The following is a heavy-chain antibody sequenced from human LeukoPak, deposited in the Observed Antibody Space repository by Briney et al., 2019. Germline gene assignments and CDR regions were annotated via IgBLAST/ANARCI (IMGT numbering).Heavy chain of an antibody. CDR3: ARDGYLSPYYYYYYMDV. V-gene: IGHV3-48*03. CDR1: GFTFSSYE. D-gene: IGHD5-18*01. J-gene: IGHJ6*03. CDR2: ISSSGSTI. Sequence: GGSLRLSCAASGFTFSSYEMNWVRQAPGKGLEWVSYISSSGSTIYYADSVKGRFTISRDNAKNSLYLQMNSLRAEDTAVYYCARDGYLSPYYYYYYMDVWGKGTTVTVPS.